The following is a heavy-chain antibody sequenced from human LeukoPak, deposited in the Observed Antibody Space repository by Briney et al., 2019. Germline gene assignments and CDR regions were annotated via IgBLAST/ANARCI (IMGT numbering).Heavy chain of an antibody. CDR3: ARDCRAAAAYYYYGMDV. D-gene: IGHD6-13*01. CDR2: IWYDGSNK. Sequence: PGRSLRLSCAASGFTFSSYGMHWVRQAPGKGLEWAAVIWYDGSNKYYADSVKGRFTISRDNSKNTLYLQMNSLRAEDTAVYYCARDCRAAAAYYYYGMDVWGKGTTVTVSS. V-gene: IGHV3-33*01. J-gene: IGHJ6*04. CDR1: GFTFSSYG.